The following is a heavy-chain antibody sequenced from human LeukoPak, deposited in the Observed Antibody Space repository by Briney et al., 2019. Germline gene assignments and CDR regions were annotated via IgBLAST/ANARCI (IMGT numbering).Heavy chain of an antibody. V-gene: IGHV4-30-2*01. D-gene: IGHD4-23*01. CDR1: APSLSTGYYY. J-gene: IGHJ6*02. CDR3: AKLQSDGLRTYYGMDV. Sequence: SQTRSLTCTVSAPSLSTGYYYCSWLLHTAGRGWEWSRFIYHSGSTYYNPSLKSRVTISVDRSKNQFSLKLSSVTAADTAVYYCAKLQSDGLRTYYGMDVWGQGTTVTVSS. CDR2: IYHSGST.